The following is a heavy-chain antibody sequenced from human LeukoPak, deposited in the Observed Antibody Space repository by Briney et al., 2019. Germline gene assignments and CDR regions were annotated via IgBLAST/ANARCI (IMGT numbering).Heavy chain of an antibody. Sequence: GGSLRLSCAASGFTVSSNYMSWVRQAPGKGLEWVSVIYSGGSTYYADSVKGRFTISRDNSKDTLYLQMNSLRAEDTAVYYCAREISRTGAFDIWGQGTMVTVSS. J-gene: IGHJ3*02. CDR1: GFTVSSNY. CDR3: AREISRTGAFDI. V-gene: IGHV3-53*05. D-gene: IGHD3-3*02. CDR2: IYSGGST.